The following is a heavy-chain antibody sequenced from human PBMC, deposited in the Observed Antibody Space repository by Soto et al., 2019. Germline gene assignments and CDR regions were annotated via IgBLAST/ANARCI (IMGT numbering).Heavy chain of an antibody. CDR2: IFHSGST. J-gene: IGHJ6*02. Sequence: PSETLSLTCTFSGGSISSGDYYWTWVRQPPGKGLEWIGNIFHSGSTYYTPSLQSRVTISLDTSKNHFSLKLSSVTPADTAVYYCARDRYYGSGTYYNFYSGMDVWGQGTTVTVSS. V-gene: IGHV4-30-4*01. D-gene: IGHD3-10*01. CDR3: ARDRYYGSGTYYNFYSGMDV. CDR1: GGSISSGDYY.